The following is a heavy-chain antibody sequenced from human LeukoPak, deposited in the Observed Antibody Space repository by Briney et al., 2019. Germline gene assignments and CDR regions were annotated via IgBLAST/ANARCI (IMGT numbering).Heavy chain of an antibody. CDR2: IYTSGTP. D-gene: IGHD2-2*03. J-gene: IGHJ5*02. CDR3: ARGRMDPNWFDP. Sequence: SETLSLTCTVSGGSISSYYWSWIRQPAGKGLEWIGRIYTSGTPNYNPSLKSRVTMSLDTSKNQFSLKLSSVTAADTAVYYCARGRMDPNWFDPWGQGTLVSVSS. CDR1: GGSISSYY. V-gene: IGHV4-4*07.